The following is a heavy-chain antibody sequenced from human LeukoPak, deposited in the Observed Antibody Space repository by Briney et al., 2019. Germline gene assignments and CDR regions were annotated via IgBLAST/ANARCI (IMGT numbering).Heavy chain of an antibody. CDR2: ISGSGGST. CDR3: AKLPDYDFWSGYTFYYFDY. V-gene: IGHV3-23*01. D-gene: IGHD3-3*01. CDR1: GFTFSSYA. Sequence: TGGSLRLSCAASGFTFSSYAMSWVRQAPGKGLEWVSAISGSGGSTYYADSVKGRFTISRDNSKNTLYLQMNSLRAEDTAVYYCAKLPDYDFWSGYTFYYFDYWGQGTLVTVSS. J-gene: IGHJ4*02.